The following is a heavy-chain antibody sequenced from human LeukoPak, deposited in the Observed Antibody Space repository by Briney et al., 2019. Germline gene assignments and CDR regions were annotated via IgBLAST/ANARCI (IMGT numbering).Heavy chain of an antibody. CDR2: IYYSGRT. J-gene: IGHJ1*01. CDR3: ARRRYYDSSGYLD. V-gene: IGHV4-39*01. Sequence: PSETLSLTCTASGDSIRSSSYYWDWIRQPLGKGLEWIGTIYYSGRTYYNPSLKSRVTISIDTSKSQFSLKLTSVTAADTAVYYCARRRYYDSSGYLDWGQGTLLTVSS. CDR1: GDSIRSSSYY. D-gene: IGHD3-22*01.